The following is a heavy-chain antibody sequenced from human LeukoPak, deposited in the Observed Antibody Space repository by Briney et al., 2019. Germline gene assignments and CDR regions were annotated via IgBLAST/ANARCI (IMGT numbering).Heavy chain of an antibody. Sequence: ASVKVSCKASGHTFTSYDINWVRQATGQGLEWMGWMNPDSGNTGYAQKFQGRVTMTRNPPISTAYMALSSLTSEDTAVYYCARRIAAAGVGIVYWGQGTLVTVSS. V-gene: IGHV1-8*01. J-gene: IGHJ4*02. CDR3: ARRIAAAGVGIVY. CDR2: MNPDSGNT. CDR1: GHTFTSYD. D-gene: IGHD6-13*01.